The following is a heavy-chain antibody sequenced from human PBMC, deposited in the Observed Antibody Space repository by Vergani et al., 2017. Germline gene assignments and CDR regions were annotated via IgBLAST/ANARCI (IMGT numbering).Heavy chain of an antibody. D-gene: IGHD5-18*01. CDR2: ISYSGST. J-gene: IGHJ5*02. V-gene: IGHV4-61*10. Sequence: QVQLQESGPGLVKPSETLSLTCTVSGGSVSSGSYYWSWIRQPAGKGLEWIGTISYSGSTYYNPSLKSRVTISLGTSKNQFSLKLSSVTAADTAVYYCARVRGYTYGYKDPWGQGTLVTVSS. CDR1: GGSVSSGSYY. CDR3: ARVRGYTYGYKDP.